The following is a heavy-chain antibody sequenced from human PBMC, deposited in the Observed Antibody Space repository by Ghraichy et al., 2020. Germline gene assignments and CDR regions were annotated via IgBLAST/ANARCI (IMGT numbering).Heavy chain of an antibody. CDR3: ARQRGHSGSFLVEPRRHFDY. CDR1: GGSISSSSYY. D-gene: IGHD1-26*01. V-gene: IGHV4-39*01. Sequence: SETLSLTCTVSGGSISSSSYYWGWIRQPPGKGLEWIGSIYYSGSTYYNPSLKSRVTISVDTSKNQFSLKLSSVTAADTAVYYCARQRGHSGSFLVEPRRHFDYWGQGTLVTVSS. CDR2: IYYSGST. J-gene: IGHJ4*02.